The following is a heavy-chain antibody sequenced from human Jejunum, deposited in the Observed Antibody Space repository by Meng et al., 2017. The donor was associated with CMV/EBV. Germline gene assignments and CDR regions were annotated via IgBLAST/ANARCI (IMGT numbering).Heavy chain of an antibody. CDR2: ISYDGNRQ. Sequence: SGFTFSSFGMHWVRQAPGKGLEWVAIISYDGNRQYYADSVKGRFTVYRDNSGDTLYLQLNSLTVEDTAVYYCAKILQDTYTVPMDYWGQGTLVTVSS. CDR3: AKILQDTYTVPMDY. V-gene: IGHV3-30*18. J-gene: IGHJ4*02. CDR1: GFTFSSFG. D-gene: IGHD4-17*01.